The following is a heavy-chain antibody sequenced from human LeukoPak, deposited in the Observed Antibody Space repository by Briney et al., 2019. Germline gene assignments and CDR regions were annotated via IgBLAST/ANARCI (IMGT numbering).Heavy chain of an antibody. V-gene: IGHV4-31*03. D-gene: IGHD5-12*01. CDR3: ARGRLDIVATTPHFDY. Sequence: SETLSLTCTVSGGSISSGGYYWSWIRQHPGTGLEWIGYIYYSGSTYYNPSLKSRVTISVDTSKNQFSLKLSSVTAADTAVYYCARGRLDIVATTPHFDYWGQGTLVTVSS. CDR1: GGSISSGGYY. J-gene: IGHJ4*02. CDR2: IYYSGST.